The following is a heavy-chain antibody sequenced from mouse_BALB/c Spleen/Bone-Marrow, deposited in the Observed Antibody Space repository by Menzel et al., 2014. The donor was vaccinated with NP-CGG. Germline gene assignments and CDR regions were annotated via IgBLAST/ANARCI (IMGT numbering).Heavy chain of an antibody. D-gene: IGHD2-14*01. CDR2: IDPAIFT. CDR1: GFNFKDTY. V-gene: IGHV14-3*02. J-gene: IGHJ1*01. CDR3: ASYRYGWYFDV. Sequence: EVQLQQSGAELVKPGASVKLSCTASGFNFKDTYLHWVKQRPEQGLDWIGRIDPAIFTKYDPKFQGKATITAVTSSNTACLHLTILASEDTAVYYCASYRYGWYFDVWGAGTTVTVSS.